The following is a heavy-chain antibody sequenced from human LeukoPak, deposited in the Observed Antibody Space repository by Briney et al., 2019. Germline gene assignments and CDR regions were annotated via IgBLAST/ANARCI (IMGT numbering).Heavy chain of an antibody. V-gene: IGHV4-59*08. CDR1: GGSISSYY. CDR3: ARLSLVVVPVARYDY. D-gene: IGHD2-2*01. CDR2: IYYSGST. Sequence: SETLSLTCTVSGGSISSYYWSWIRQPPGKGLEWIGYIYYSGSTNYNPSLKSRVTISVDTSKNQFSLKLSSVTAADTAVYYCARLSLVVVPVARYDYWGQGTLVTVSS. J-gene: IGHJ4*02.